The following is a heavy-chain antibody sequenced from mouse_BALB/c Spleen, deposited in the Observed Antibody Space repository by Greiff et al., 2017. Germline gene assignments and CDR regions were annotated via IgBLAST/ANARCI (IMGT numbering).Heavy chain of an antibody. V-gene: IGHV4-1*02. CDR3: ARREYGNYVRAMDY. J-gene: IGHJ4*01. CDR1: GFDFSRYW. D-gene: IGHD2-10*02. Sequence: EVKLQESGGGLVQPGGSLKLSCAASGFDFSRYWMSWVRQAPGKGLEWIGEINPDSSTINYTPSLKDKFIISRDNAKNTLYLQMSKVRSEDTALYYCARREYGNYVRAMDYWGQGTSVTVSS. CDR2: INPDSSTI.